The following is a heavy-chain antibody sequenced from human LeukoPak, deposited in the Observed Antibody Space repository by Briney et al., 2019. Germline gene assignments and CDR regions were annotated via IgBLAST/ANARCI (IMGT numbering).Heavy chain of an antibody. CDR3: ARGGGRSWYWFDP. CDR1: GGSVTNDDYF. V-gene: IGHV4-30-2*01. D-gene: IGHD6-13*01. CDR2: IYHSGST. J-gene: IGHJ5*02. Sequence: PSETLSLTCSVSGGSVTNDDYFWSWTRQPPGKGLEWIGYIYHSGSTYYNPSLKSRVTISVDRSKNQFSLKLSSVTAADTAVYYCARGGGRSWYWFDPWGQGTLVTVSS.